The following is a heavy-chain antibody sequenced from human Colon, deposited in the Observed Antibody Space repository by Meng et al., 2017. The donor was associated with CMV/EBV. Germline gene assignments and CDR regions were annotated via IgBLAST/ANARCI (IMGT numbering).Heavy chain of an antibody. J-gene: IGHJ3*02. Sequence: GESLKISCTASGFTFSDYWMSWVRQAPGKGLEWVANIKGDGSQMHYVDSVRGRFTISRDNSQSSVFLQMNSLRAEDTAVYYCARSSGSYSFNAFDIWGQGTMVTVSS. V-gene: IGHV3-7*01. CDR1: GFTFSDYW. D-gene: IGHD1-26*01. CDR2: IKGDGSQM. CDR3: ARSSGSYSFNAFDI.